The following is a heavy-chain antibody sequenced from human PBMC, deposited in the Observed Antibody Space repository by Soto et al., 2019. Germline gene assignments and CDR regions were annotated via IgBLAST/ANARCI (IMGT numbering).Heavy chain of an antibody. V-gene: IGHV4-4*02. D-gene: IGHD1-1*01. CDR1: GGSVRAPDW. Sequence: PSETLSLICTLSGGSVRAPDWWNWVRQSPDKGLEWIAEVHISGHSNYNPSLRSRVSVSIDSSKNQFYLNLNSVTTADTAIYYCARVRQGCSANNCYFDPWGQGTQVTVSS. CDR2: VHISGHS. J-gene: IGHJ5*01. CDR3: ARVRQGCSANNCYFDP.